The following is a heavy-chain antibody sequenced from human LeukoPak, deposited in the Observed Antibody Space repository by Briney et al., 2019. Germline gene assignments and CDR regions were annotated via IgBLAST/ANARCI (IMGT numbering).Heavy chain of an antibody. CDR3: AKSSYYDILTGYFKYYFDY. Sequence: GGSLRLSCAASGFTFNDYYMSWIRQAPGKGLEWVSYISSSGSTIYYADSVKGRFTISRDNAKNSLYLQMNSLRAEDTAVYYCAKSSYYDILTGYFKYYFDYWGQGTLVTVSS. CDR2: ISSSGSTI. J-gene: IGHJ4*02. CDR1: GFTFNDYY. V-gene: IGHV3-11*01. D-gene: IGHD3-9*01.